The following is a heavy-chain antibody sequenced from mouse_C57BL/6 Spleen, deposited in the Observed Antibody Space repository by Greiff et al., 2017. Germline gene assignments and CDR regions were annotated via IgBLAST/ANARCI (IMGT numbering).Heavy chain of an antibody. CDR3: ARSALDYDYDVTFAY. D-gene: IGHD2-4*01. Sequence: EVQGVESGAELVKPGASVKLSCTASGFNIKDYYMHWVKQRTEQGLEWIGRIDPEDGETKYAPKFQGKATITADTSSNTAYLQLSSLTSEDTAVYYCARSALDYDYDVTFAYWGQGTLVTVSA. V-gene: IGHV14-2*01. CDR1: GFNIKDYY. CDR2: IDPEDGET. J-gene: IGHJ3*01.